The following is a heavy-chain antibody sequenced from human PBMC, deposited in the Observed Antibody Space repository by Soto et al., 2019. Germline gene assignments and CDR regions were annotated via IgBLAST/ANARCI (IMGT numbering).Heavy chain of an antibody. CDR2: IDPSDSYT. V-gene: IGHV5-10-1*01. Sequence: GESLKISCKGSGYSFTSYWISWVRQMPGKGLEWMGRIDPSDSYTNYSPSFQGHVTISADKSISTAYLQWSSLKASGTAMYYCAQGGYCSSTSCYSPEYGMDVWGQGTTVTVSS. D-gene: IGHD2-2*01. CDR3: AQGGYCSSTSCYSPEYGMDV. J-gene: IGHJ6*02. CDR1: GYSFTSYW.